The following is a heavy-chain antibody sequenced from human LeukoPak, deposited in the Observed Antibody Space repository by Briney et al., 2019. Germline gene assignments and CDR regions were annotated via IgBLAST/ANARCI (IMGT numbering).Heavy chain of an antibody. CDR1: GFSFSNAL. J-gene: IGHJ4*02. CDR2: VKSKSDGGTI. D-gene: IGHD1-26*01. V-gene: IGHV3-15*01. Sequence: GGSLRLSGATSGFSFSNALMRWVRQAPGKGLEWVGLVKSKSDGGTIDYAAPVKGRFTISRDDSKDTLHLQMNSLKTEDTAVYYCATELRWELPPLDYWGQGTLVTVSS. CDR3: ATELRWELPPLDY.